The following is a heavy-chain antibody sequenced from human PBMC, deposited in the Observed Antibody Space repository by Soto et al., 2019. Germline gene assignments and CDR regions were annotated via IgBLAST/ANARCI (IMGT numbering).Heavy chain of an antibody. Sequence: QLQLQESGPGLVKPSETLSLTCTVSGGSISSSSYYWGWIRQPPGKGLEWIGSIYYSGSTYYNPSLKRRVTVSVDTSKNQFSLKLSSVTAADTAVYYCARTYCSSTSCYPDDAFDIWGQGTMVTVSS. CDR1: GGSISSSSYY. D-gene: IGHD2-2*01. J-gene: IGHJ3*02. CDR3: ARTYCSSTSCYPDDAFDI. V-gene: IGHV4-39*01. CDR2: IYYSGST.